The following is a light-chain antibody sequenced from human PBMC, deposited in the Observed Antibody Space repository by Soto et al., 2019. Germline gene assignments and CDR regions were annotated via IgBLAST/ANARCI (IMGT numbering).Light chain of an antibody. CDR1: QAISRS. J-gene: IGKJ4*01. Sequence: DIQLTQSPSFLSASVGDKVTITCRASQAISRSLAWYQQNPGKAPKLLIYGASTLQSGVPSRFSGSGSGTEFTLTIGSLQPEDFATYYCQQLNSYPRTFGGGAKVEMK. V-gene: IGKV1-9*01. CDR2: GAS. CDR3: QQLNSYPRT.